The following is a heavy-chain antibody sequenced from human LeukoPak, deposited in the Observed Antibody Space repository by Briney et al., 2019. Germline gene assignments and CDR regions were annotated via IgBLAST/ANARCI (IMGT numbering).Heavy chain of an antibody. CDR2: ISYDGSNK. D-gene: IGHD1-26*01. Sequence: GGSLRLSCAASGFTFSSYAMSWVRQAPGKGLEWVAVISYDGSNKYYADSVKGRFTISRDNSKNTLYLQMNSLRAEDTAVYYCASGMRVGPNIWGQGTLVTVSS. J-gene: IGHJ4*02. CDR1: GFTFSSYA. V-gene: IGHV3-30*03. CDR3: ASGMRVGPNI.